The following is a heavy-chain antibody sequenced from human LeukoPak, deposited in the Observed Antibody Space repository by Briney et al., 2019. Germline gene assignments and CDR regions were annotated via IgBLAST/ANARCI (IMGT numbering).Heavy chain of an antibody. V-gene: IGHV1-2*02. J-gene: IGHJ4*02. CDR3: ARGRFIAGSYLAYYFDY. Sequence: AASVKVSCKASGYTFTGYYMHWVRQAPGQGLEWMGWINPNSGGTNYAQKFQGRVTMTRDTSTSTAYMELSRLRSDDTAVYYCARGRFIAGSYLAYYFDYWGQGTLVTVSS. D-gene: IGHD1-26*01. CDR2: INPNSGGT. CDR1: GYTFTGYY.